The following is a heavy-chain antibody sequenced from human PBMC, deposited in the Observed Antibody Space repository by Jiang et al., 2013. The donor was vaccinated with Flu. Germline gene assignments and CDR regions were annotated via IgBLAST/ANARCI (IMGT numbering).Heavy chain of an antibody. V-gene: IGHV4-39*01. D-gene: IGHD5-18*01. Sequence: VTISVDTSKNQFSLKLSSVTAADTAVYYCARRGYSYGSDFDYWGQGTLVTVSS. CDR3: ARRGYSYGSDFDY. J-gene: IGHJ4*02.